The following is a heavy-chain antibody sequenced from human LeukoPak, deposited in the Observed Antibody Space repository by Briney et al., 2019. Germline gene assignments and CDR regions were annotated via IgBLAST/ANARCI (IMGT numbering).Heavy chain of an antibody. CDR1: GGSISSSSYY. J-gene: IGHJ4*02. V-gene: IGHV4-39*07. Sequence: SETLSLTCTVSGGSISSSSYYWGWIRQPPGKGPEWIGSIYYSGSTYYNPSLKSRVTISVDTSKNQFSLKLSSVTAADTAVYYCARENHVVPAAMRIDYWGQGTLVTVSS. D-gene: IGHD2-2*01. CDR2: IYYSGST. CDR3: ARENHVVPAAMRIDY.